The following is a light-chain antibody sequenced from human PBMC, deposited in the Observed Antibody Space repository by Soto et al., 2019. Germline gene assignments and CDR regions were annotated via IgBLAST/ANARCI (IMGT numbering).Light chain of an antibody. J-gene: IGKJ3*01. V-gene: IGKV3-20*01. Sequence: EIVLTQSPGTLSLSPGDRATLSCRASQSVNSNYLAWYQRKPGQAPRLLIYGASNRATDIPYRFSASGSGTDFTLSINRLEPEDFAVFYCQQYGSLPVTFGPGTRVDIK. CDR1: QSVNSNY. CDR2: GAS. CDR3: QQYGSLPVT.